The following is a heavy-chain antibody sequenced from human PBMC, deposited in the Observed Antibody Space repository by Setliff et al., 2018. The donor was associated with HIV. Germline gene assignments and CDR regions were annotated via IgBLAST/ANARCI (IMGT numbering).Heavy chain of an antibody. CDR2: ISAGGGST. Sequence: GGSLRLSCAASGFTFSTNAMNWVRQAPGKGLEWVSGISAGGGSTYYADSVKGRFTISRDNSKNTLYMQMNSLETEDTAVYYCTTAAGTIDYWGQGTLVTVSS. D-gene: IGHD6-13*01. V-gene: IGHV3-23*01. CDR3: TTAAGTIDY. CDR1: GFTFSTNA. J-gene: IGHJ4*02.